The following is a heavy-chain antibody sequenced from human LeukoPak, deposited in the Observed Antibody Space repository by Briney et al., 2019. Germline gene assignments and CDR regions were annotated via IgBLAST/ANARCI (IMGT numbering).Heavy chain of an antibody. J-gene: IGHJ4*01. CDR3: ARASGDSSGTHFDY. D-gene: IGHD3-22*01. Sequence: SETLSLTCAVYGGSFSGYYWSWIRQPPGKGLEWIGEINHSGSTNYNPSLKSRVTISVDTSKNQFSLKLSSLTAADTAVYYCARASGDSSGTHFDYWGHGTLVTVSS. CDR2: INHSGST. CDR1: GGSFSGYY. V-gene: IGHV4-34*01.